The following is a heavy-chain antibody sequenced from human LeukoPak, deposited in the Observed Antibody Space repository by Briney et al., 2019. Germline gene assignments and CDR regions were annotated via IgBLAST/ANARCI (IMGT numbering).Heavy chain of an antibody. J-gene: IGHJ4*02. V-gene: IGHV4-39*07. CDR3: ARSGSSYYFDY. Sequence: QPSETLSLTCTVSGGSISSSSYYWGWIRQPPGKGLEWIGSIYYSGSTYYNPSLKSRVTISVDTSKNQFSLKLSSVTAADTAVYYCARSGSSYYFDYWGQGTLVTVSS. D-gene: IGHD1-14*01. CDR2: IYYSGST. CDR1: GGSISSSSYY.